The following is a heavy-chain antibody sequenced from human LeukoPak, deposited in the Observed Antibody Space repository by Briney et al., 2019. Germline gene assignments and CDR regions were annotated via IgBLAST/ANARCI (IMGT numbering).Heavy chain of an antibody. Sequence: SETLSLTCAVYGGSFSGYYWSWVRQPPGKGGEWGGEINHSGSTNYNPSLKSRVTISVDTSKTQFSLKLSSVTAADTAVYYCASGTGQVGSLGNYFDYWGQGSLVTVSS. D-gene: IGHD7-27*01. J-gene: IGHJ4*02. CDR3: ASGTGQVGSLGNYFDY. V-gene: IGHV4-34*01. CDR2: INHSGST. CDR1: GGSFSGYY.